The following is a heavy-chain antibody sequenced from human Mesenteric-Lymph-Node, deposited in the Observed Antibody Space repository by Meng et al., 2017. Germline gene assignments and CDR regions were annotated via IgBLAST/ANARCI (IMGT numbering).Heavy chain of an antibody. V-gene: IGHV3-66*03. D-gene: IGHD3-22*01. J-gene: IGHJ1*01. Sequence: GESLKISCAASGFTVSSNYMSWVRQAPGKGLEWVSVIYSCGSTYYADSVKGRFTISRDNARNTLYLQMNSLRVDDTAVYYCARVGYYDSTNYYAYFQHWGQGTLVTVSS. CDR1: GFTVSSNY. CDR3: ARVGYYDSTNYYAYFQH. CDR2: IYSCGST.